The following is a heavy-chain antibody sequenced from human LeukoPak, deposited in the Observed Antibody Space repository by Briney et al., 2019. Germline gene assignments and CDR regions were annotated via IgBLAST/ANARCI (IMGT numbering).Heavy chain of an antibody. J-gene: IGHJ4*02. CDR1: GYTFTDYY. CDR3: AREGNGLLSKDLDY. CDR2: INPRDGGT. Sequence: GASVKVSCKGSGYTFTDYYLHWVRQAPGQGLEWVGYINPRDGGTSPPPNFRGRVTMTTDASSSTVYMELSRLTSDDTAIYYCAREGNGLLSKDLDYWGQGTLVTVSS. V-gene: IGHV1-2*02. D-gene: IGHD2-15*01.